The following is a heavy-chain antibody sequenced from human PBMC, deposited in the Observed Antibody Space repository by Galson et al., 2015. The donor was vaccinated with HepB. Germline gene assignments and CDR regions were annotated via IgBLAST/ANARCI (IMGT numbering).Heavy chain of an antibody. CDR2: LHPGDSTC. CDR3: ARRGGSSITAHGGNWFDP. D-gene: IGHD1-20*01. J-gene: IGHJ5*02. CDR1: GYNFTNFW. V-gene: IGHV5-51*01. Sequence: QSGAEVKKPGKSLKISCKASGYNFTNFWIAWVRQKPGKGLEWMGILHPGDSTCIYNLSVQGRVALSADMSIGAAYLQWNRLKASDTAIYYCARRGGSSITAHGGNWFDPWGQGTPVIVSS.